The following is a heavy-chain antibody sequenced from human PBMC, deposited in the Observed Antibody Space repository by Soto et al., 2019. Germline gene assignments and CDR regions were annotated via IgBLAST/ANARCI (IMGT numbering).Heavy chain of an antibody. D-gene: IGHD4-17*01. CDR1: EFPLINLA. CDR3: ARGPSYSDSYFDH. J-gene: IGHJ4*02. CDR2: ISFDGNNK. V-gene: IGHV3-30*03. Sequence: QVQLVESGGGAVQPGGSRGFSFAAPEFPLINLACHWSRQLQGKGLHGLAVISFDGNNKYYADSVEGRFTISRDNSKNTVYLQMNSLRLEDTAVYYCARGPSYSDSYFDHWGQGTLVTVSS.